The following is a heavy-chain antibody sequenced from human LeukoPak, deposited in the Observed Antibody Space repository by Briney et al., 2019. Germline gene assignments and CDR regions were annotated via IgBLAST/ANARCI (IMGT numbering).Heavy chain of an antibody. CDR3: ARARRSYYYMDV. CDR2: ISAYNGNT. V-gene: IGHV1-18*01. Sequence: ASVKVSCKASGYTFTSYGISWVRQAPGQGLEWMGWISAYNGNTNYAQKLRGRVTMTTDTSTSTAYMELRSLRSDDTAVYYCARARRSYYYMDVWGKGTTVTVSS. J-gene: IGHJ6*03. CDR1: GYTFTSYG.